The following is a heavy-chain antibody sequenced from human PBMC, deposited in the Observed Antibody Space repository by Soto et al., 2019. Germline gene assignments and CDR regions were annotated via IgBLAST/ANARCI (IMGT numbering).Heavy chain of an antibody. CDR3: AKKLSSGPPEYFQH. V-gene: IGHV3-48*01. D-gene: IGHD6-19*01. Sequence: GGSLRLSCAASGFTFSSYSMNWVRQAPGKGLEWVSYISSSSSTIFYADSVKGRFTISRDNAKNSLYLQMNSLRAEDTAVYYCAKKLSSGPPEYFQHWGQGTLVTVSS. CDR2: ISSSSSTI. J-gene: IGHJ1*01. CDR1: GFTFSSYS.